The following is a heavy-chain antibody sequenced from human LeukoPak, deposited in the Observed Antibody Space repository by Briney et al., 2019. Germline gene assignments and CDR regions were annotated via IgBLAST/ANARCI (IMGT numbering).Heavy chain of an antibody. CDR1: GFTFSTYS. V-gene: IGHV3-74*01. Sequence: GGSLRLSCAASGFTFSTYSMNWVRQAPGKGLVWVSRINTDGSSTSYADSVKGRFTISRDNAKNSLYLQMNSLRAEDTAVYYCARDSGSRVFDIWGQGTMVTVSS. CDR3: ARDSGSRVFDI. D-gene: IGHD1-26*01. J-gene: IGHJ3*02. CDR2: INTDGSST.